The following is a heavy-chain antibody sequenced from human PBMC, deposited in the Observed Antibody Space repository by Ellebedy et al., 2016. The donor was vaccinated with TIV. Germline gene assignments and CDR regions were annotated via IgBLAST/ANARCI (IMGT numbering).Heavy chain of an antibody. CDR1: GYTFNIYG. CDR3: ARGFGMVRGATGMDV. D-gene: IGHD3-10*01. J-gene: IGHJ6*02. CDR2: INAGNGRT. Sequence: ASVKVSXKASGYTFNIYGIHWVRQAPGHRLEWMGWINAGNGRTYYSQKFQARVTFTRDTSATTVHMELSSLRSEDTAVYYCARGFGMVRGATGMDVWGQGTTVTVSS. V-gene: IGHV1-3*01.